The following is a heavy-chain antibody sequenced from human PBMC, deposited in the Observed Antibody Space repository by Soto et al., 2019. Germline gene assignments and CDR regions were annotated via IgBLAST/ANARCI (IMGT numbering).Heavy chain of an antibody. Sequence: ASVKVSCKASGGTFSSYAISWVRQAPGQGLEWMGGIIPISDTTNYAQKFQGRVTITADESTSTAYMELSSLRSEDTAVYYCARSQGSSTSLEIYYYYYYGMDVWGQGTTVNVSS. CDR1: GGTFSSYA. CDR2: IIPISDTT. V-gene: IGHV1-69*13. J-gene: IGHJ6*01. D-gene: IGHD2-2*01. CDR3: ARSQGSSTSLEIYYYYYYGMDV.